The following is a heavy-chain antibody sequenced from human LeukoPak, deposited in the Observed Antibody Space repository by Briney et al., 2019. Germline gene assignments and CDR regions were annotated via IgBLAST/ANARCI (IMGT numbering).Heavy chain of an antibody. V-gene: IGHV3-7*01. J-gene: IGHJ4*02. CDR3: TRDTDGSLDY. D-gene: IGHD1-26*01. Sequence: GGSLRLSCAASGFSFSNYWMAWVRQAPGKGLEWVANIKQDGGTKHYADSLKGRFTISRDNPKNSLYLQMNSLRADDTAVYYCTRDTDGSLDYWGQGILVTVAS. CDR1: GFSFSNYW. CDR2: IKQDGGTK.